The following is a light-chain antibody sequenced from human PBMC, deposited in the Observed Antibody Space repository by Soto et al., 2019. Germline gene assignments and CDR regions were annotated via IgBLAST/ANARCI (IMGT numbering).Light chain of an antibody. V-gene: IGLV2-14*03. CDR3: LSYTTSTTYV. CDR2: DVS. J-gene: IGLJ1*01. CDR1: SSDVGAYNH. Sequence: QSVLTQPASVSGSPGQSITISCTGTSSDVGAYNHVSWFQHHPGKAPKLMIYDVSNRPSGVSNRFSGSKSGNTASLTISGLQAEDEADYYCLSYTTSTTYVLGNGTKVTVL.